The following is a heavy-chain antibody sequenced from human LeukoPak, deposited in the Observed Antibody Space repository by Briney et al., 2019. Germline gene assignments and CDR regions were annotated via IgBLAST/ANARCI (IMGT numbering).Heavy chain of an antibody. CDR1: GYTFTSYY. V-gene: IGHV1-46*01. J-gene: IGHJ6*02. D-gene: IGHD2-2*03. CDR2: INPSGGST. CDR3: ARWNGDCSTTSCPYYYGMDV. Sequence: ASVKVSCKASGYTFTSYYMHWVRQAPGQGLEWMGIINPSGGSTSYAQKFQGRVTMTRDTSTSTVYMELSSLRVEDTAVYYCARWNGDCSTTSCPYYYGMDVWGQGTTVTVSS.